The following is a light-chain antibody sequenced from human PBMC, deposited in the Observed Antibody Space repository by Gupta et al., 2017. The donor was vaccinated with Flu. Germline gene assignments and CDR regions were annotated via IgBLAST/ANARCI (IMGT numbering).Light chain of an antibody. CDR1: SAKVGSNT. V-gene: IGLV1-44*01. CDR3: AAVDATRNGFV. Sequence: TSTCSVISAKVGSNTVSAHLRASATTPNLLIYSNTQRCSVAPDRFSGSKSVTTATITTTGLQAEEDADYYCAAVDATRNGFVFGSGNKITVL. J-gene: IGLJ1*01. CDR2: SNT.